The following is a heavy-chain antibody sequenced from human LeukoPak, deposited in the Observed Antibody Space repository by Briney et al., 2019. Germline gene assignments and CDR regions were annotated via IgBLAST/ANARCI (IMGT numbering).Heavy chain of an antibody. CDR2: IIPIFGTA. J-gene: IGHJ4*02. D-gene: IGHD2-21*01. CDR3: ARVGGAVIQAPGFDY. CDR1: GGTFSSYA. V-gene: IGHV1-69*13. Sequence: GASVKVSCKASGGTFSSYAISWVRHAPGQGLEWMGGIIPIFGTANYAQKFQGRVTITADESTSTAYMELSSLRSEDTAVYYCARVGGAVIQAPGFDYWGQGTLVTVSS.